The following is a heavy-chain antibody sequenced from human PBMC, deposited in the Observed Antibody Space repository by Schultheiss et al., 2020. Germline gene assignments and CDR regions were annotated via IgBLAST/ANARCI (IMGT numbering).Heavy chain of an antibody. CDR2: IYHSGST. CDR3: AHLEGHSSGSNAFGS. CDR1: GGSFSGYY. J-gene: IGHJ3*02. Sequence: SATLSLTCAVYGGSFSGYYWSWIRQPPGKGLEWIGYIYHSGSTYYNPSMRSRATISLDTSKNQFSLNLISVTAADTAVYYCAHLEGHSSGSNAFGSWGQGTMVTVSS. V-gene: IGHV4-34*01. D-gene: IGHD6-19*01.